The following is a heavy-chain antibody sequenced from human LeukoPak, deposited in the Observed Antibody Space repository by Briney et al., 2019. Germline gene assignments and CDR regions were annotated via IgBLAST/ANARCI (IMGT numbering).Heavy chain of an antibody. J-gene: IGHJ4*02. CDR1: GGSISSGGYY. Sequence: PSQTLSLTCTVSGGSISSGGYYWSWIRQPPGKGLEWIGYIYHSGSTYYNPSLKSRVTISVDRSKNQFSLKLSSVTAADTAVHYCARDSPYSSSDYWGQGTLVTVSS. CDR2: IYHSGST. CDR3: ARDSPYSSSDY. D-gene: IGHD6-6*01. V-gene: IGHV4-30-2*01.